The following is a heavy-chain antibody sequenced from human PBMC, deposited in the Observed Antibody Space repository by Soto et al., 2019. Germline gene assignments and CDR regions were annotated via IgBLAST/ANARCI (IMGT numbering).Heavy chain of an antibody. CDR2: INDRGSI. V-gene: IGHV4-34*01. CDR3: ARESHDILTGPPWGWDFDL. J-gene: IGHJ2*01. CDR1: GGSFSGYY. Sequence: QVQLQQWGAGPLRPLETLSLTCGVSGGSFSGYYWAWIRPSPGKGLEWLGEINDRGSINYNPSLKSRVSISVDTSKNHYSLNLRSVTAADTAVYYCARESHDILTGPPWGWDFDLWGRGTLVTVSS. D-gene: IGHD3-9*01.